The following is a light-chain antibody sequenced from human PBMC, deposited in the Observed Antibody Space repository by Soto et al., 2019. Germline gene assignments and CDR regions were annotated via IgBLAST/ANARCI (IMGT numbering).Light chain of an antibody. CDR1: QSISSH. Sequence: DIQMTQSPSSLSASVGDRVTITCRASQSISSHLNWYQQKPGKAPKDLIYAASSLQGGVPSRFSGSGSGTDFTLTIKSLQPEDFATYYCQQSYSSPFTFGPGTKSGYQT. CDR2: AAS. V-gene: IGKV1-39*01. J-gene: IGKJ3*01. CDR3: QQSYSSPFT.